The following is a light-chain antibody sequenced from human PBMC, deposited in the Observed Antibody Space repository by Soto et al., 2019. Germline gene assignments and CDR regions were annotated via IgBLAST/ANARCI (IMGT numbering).Light chain of an antibody. CDR1: SSNIGAGYE. J-gene: IGLJ1*01. V-gene: IGLV1-40*01. Sequence: QAVLTQPPSVYGDPGQRVTISCTGSSSNIGAGYEVNWYQHLPGAAPKLLIYGNTNRPSGVPDRFSGSKSGTSASLAITGLPAEDEAEYYCQSYDSSLSALYVFGTGTKLTVL. CDR3: QSYDSSLSALYV. CDR2: GNT.